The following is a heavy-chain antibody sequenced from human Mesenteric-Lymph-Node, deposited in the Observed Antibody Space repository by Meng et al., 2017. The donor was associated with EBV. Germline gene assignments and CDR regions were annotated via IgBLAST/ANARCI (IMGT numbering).Heavy chain of an antibody. D-gene: IGHD4-17*01. CDR2: IYHSGST. CDR1: GGSISNDGYS. J-gene: IGHJ5*02. Sequence: QLQLQESCSGLGKPSQTLSLTCAVAGGSISNDGYSWSWIRQPPGKGLEWIGYIYHSGSTYSNPSLKSRVTISVDRSKNQFSLKLNSVTAADTAVYYCARASVYGDYDNWFDPWGQGTLVTVSS. CDR3: ARASVYGDYDNWFDP. V-gene: IGHV4-30-2*01.